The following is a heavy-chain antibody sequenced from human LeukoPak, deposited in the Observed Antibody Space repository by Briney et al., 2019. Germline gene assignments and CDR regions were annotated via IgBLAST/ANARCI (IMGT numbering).Heavy chain of an antibody. Sequence: GGSLRLSCAASGFTFSSYGMHWVRQAPGKGLEWFGHIKSKTDGGTTDFAAPVKGRFTISRDDSENTLFLQMNSLKTEDTAVYYCTTGTWIQLWLPDYWGQGTLVTVSS. CDR2: IKSKTDGGTT. V-gene: IGHV3-15*01. CDR1: GFTFSSYG. D-gene: IGHD5-18*01. J-gene: IGHJ4*02. CDR3: TTGTWIQLWLPDY.